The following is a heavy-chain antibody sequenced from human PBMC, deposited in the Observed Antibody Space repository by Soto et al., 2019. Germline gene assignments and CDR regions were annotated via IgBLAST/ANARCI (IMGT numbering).Heavy chain of an antibody. D-gene: IGHD1-26*01. V-gene: IGHV4-39*01. CDR1: GGSVSSSSYY. Sequence: PSETLSLTCTVSGGSVSSSSYYWDWIRQPPGKGLEWIGNIYYTGKTNYNPSLRSRVTISVDTSKNQFSLKLSSVTSADTAVYDCARRPKSGSSHYYGVDVCGRRHRVTVSS. CDR2: IYYTGKT. CDR3: ARRPKSGSSHYYGVDV. J-gene: IGHJ6*02.